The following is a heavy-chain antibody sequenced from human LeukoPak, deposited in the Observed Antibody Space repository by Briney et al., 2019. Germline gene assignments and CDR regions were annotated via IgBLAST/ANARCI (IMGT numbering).Heavy chain of an antibody. CDR1: AATFSSYA. CDR3: ARGRDYGVVIAGWFDP. J-gene: IGHJ5*02. V-gene: IGHV1-69*13. CDR2: IIPIFGTA. Sequence: SVKVSCKASAATFSSYAISWVRQAPGQGLEWMGGIIPIFGTANYAQKFQGRVTITADESTSTAYMELSSLRSEDTAVYYCARGRDYGVVIAGWFDPWGQGTLVTVSS. D-gene: IGHD4-17*01.